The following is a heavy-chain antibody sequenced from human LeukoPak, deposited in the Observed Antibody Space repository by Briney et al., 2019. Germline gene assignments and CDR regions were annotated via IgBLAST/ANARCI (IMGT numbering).Heavy chain of an antibody. Sequence: PSQTPSLTCTVSGGSISSGGYYWSWIRQHPGKGLEWIGYIYYSGSTYYNPSLKSRVTISVDTSKNQFSLKLSSVTAADTAAYYCARSPVYGSGSYYPYYFDYWGQGTLVTVSS. CDR2: IYYSGST. CDR3: ARSPVYGSGSYYPYYFDY. J-gene: IGHJ4*02. V-gene: IGHV4-31*03. D-gene: IGHD3-10*01. CDR1: GGSISSGGYY.